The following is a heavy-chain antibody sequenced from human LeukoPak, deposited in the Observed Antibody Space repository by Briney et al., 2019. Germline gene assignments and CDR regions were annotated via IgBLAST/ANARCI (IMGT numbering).Heavy chain of an antibody. D-gene: IGHD6-6*01. CDR3: AREARGVDY. CDR1: GFTFSSFS. Sequence: PGGSLRLSCAASGFTFSSFSMYWVRQAPGKGLEWVSYISSSSSTIYYADSVKGRFTISRDNAKNSLYLQMNSLRAEDTAVYYCAREARGVDYWGQGTLVTVSS. V-gene: IGHV3-48*01. J-gene: IGHJ4*02. CDR2: ISSSSSTI.